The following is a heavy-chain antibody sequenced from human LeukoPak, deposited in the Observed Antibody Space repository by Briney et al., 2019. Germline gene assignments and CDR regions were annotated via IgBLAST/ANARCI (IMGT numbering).Heavy chain of an antibody. D-gene: IGHD3-10*01. CDR1: GYTFTSYG. J-gene: IGHJ5*02. V-gene: IGHV1-18*01. CDR2: ISTYHGDT. Sequence: ASVKVSCKASGYTFTSYGISWVRQAPGQGLEWMGWISTYHGDTKYAQKFQGRVTMTTDTSTSTAYMELRSLRSDDTAVYYCARDPGVVRGANWFDPWGQGTLVIVSS. CDR3: ARDPGVVRGANWFDP.